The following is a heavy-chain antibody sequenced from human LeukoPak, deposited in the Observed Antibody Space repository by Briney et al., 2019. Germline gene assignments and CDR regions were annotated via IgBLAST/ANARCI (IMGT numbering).Heavy chain of an antibody. CDR1: GFSFSNYA. D-gene: IGHD3-10*01. CDR2: VTSGGGHI. J-gene: IGHJ5*02. V-gene: IGHV3-23*01. CDR3: VTGDPIWFDP. Sequence: AGGSLRLSCAASGFSFSNYAMSWVRQAPGKGLEWVSGVTSGGGHIYYADFVKGRFTISGDDFKNTLFLQMDSLRVEDTAVYYCVTGDPIWFDPWGQGTLVTVSS.